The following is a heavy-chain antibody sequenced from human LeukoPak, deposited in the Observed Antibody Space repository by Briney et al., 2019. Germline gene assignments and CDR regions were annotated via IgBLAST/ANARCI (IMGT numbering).Heavy chain of an antibody. CDR1: GYTFTGYY. Sequence: GASVKVSCKASGYTFTGYYMHWVRQAPGQGLEWMGWINPNSGGTNYAQKFQGRVTMTRDTSISTAYMELSRLRSDDTAVYYCARVKEDMLGPYFDYWGQGTLVTVSS. CDR3: ARVKEDMLGPYFDY. CDR2: INPNSGGT. J-gene: IGHJ4*02. D-gene: IGHD2-8*01. V-gene: IGHV1-2*02.